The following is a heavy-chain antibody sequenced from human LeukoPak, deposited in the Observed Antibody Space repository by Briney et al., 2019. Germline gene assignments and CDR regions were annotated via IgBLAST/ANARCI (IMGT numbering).Heavy chain of an antibody. CDR2: IYYSGST. V-gene: IGHV4-59*01. CDR1: GGSISSYY. D-gene: IGHD3/OR15-3a*01. CDR3: ARDRGLGAFDI. Sequence: ETLSLTCTVSGGSISSYYWSWIRQPPGKGLEWIGYIYYSGSTNYNPSLKSRVTISVDTSKNQFSLKLSSVIAADTAVYYCARDRGLGAFDIWGQGTMVTVSS. J-gene: IGHJ3*02.